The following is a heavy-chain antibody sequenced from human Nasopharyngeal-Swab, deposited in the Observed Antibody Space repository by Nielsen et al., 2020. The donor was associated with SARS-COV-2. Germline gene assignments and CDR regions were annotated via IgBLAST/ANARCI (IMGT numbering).Heavy chain of an antibody. CDR1: GGSFSVYY. V-gene: IGHV4-59*01. J-gene: IGHJ4*02. CDR2: IYDSGRT. CDR3: ARVFCSTTSCYSFDY. D-gene: IGHD2-2*01. Sequence: SETLSLTCAVYGGSFSVYYWSWIRQPPGKGLEWIGYIYDSGRTNYNPSLKSRVTISVDTSKNQFSLKLSSVTAADTAVYYCARVFCSTTSCYSFDYWGQGTLVTVSS.